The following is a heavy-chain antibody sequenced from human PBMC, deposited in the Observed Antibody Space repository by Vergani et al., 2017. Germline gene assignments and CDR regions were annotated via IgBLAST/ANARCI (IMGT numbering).Heavy chain of an antibody. Sequence: EVQLVQSGAEVKKPGESLKISCKRSGYSFTSYWIGWVRQMPGEGLEWVWIIYPGDSDTRYSPSFQGEVTISADKSISTAYLQWSSLKPSDTAMYYCARQRGWCLVVVAATPWYYSSGMDGWGQGSSVTVSS. CDR2: IYPGDSDT. CDR1: GYSFTSYW. CDR3: ARQRGWCLVVVAATPWYYSSGMDG. J-gene: IGHJ6*02. D-gene: IGHD2-15*01. V-gene: IGHV5-51*01.